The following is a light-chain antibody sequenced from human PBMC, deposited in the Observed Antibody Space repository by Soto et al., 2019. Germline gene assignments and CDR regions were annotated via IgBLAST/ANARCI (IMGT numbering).Light chain of an antibody. J-gene: IGLJ3*02. CDR2: EVS. CDR3: SSYTSSSPLE. Sequence: QSALTQPASVSGSPGQSITISCTGTSSDVGGYNYVSWYQQHPGKAPKLMIYEVSNRPSGVSNRFSGSKSGNTASLTISGLEAEDEADYYCSSYTSSSPLEFGGLTKLTVL. CDR1: SSDVGGYNY. V-gene: IGLV2-14*01.